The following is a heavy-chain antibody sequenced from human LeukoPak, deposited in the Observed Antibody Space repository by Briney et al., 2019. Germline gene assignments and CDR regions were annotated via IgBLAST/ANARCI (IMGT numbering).Heavy chain of an antibody. CDR1: GGSISSYY. D-gene: IGHD3-22*01. CDR2: MSYSGSS. V-gene: IGHV4-59*01. Sequence: PSETLSLTCTVSGGSISSYYWSWIRQPPGEGLEWIGYMSYSGSSNYNPSLRSRVTISVDASKKQFSLKLSSVTAADTAVYYCARDGYSDSSGYDYPPSVWGQGTLVTVSS. CDR3: ARDGYSDSSGYDYPPSV. J-gene: IGHJ4*02.